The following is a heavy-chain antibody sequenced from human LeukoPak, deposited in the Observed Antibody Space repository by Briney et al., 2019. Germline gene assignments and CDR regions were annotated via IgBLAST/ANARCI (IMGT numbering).Heavy chain of an antibody. CDR3: AKYALVVVVAATRYFDY. D-gene: IGHD2-15*01. V-gene: IGHV3-23*01. CDR2: ISGSGGST. J-gene: IGHJ4*02. Sequence: XWVRXXXGKGLEWVSAISGSGGSTYYADSVKGRFTISRDNSKNTLYLQMNSLRAEDTAVYYCAKYALVVVVAATRYFDYWGQGTLVTVSS.